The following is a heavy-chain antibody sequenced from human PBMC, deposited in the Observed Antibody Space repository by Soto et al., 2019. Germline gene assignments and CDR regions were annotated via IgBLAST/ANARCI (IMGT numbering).Heavy chain of an antibody. V-gene: IGHV3-15*01. CDR2: IKSKTDGGTT. D-gene: IGHD2-2*01. J-gene: IGHJ3*02. Sequence: GGSLRLSCAASGFTFSNAWMSWVRQAPGKGLEWVGRIKSKTDGGTTDYAAPVKGRFTISRDDSKNTLYLQMNSLKTEDTAVYYCTTDPRVVPAAILGWEGAFDIWGQGTMVTVSS. CDR3: TTDPRVVPAAILGWEGAFDI. CDR1: GFTFSNAW.